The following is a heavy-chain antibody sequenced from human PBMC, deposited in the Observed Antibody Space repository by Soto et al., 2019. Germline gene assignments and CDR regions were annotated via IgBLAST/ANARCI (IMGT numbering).Heavy chain of an antibody. CDR2: IKQDGSEK. Sequence: EVQLVESGGGLVQPGGSLRLSCAASGFTFSSYWMSWVRQAPGKGLEWVANIKQDGSEKYYVDSVKGRFTISRDNAKNSLYLQMNSLRAEDTAVYYCARTLYDFWSGYKQYYFAYWGQGTLVTVSS. CDR3: ARTLYDFWSGYKQYYFAY. J-gene: IGHJ4*02. D-gene: IGHD3-3*01. CDR1: GFTFSSYW. V-gene: IGHV3-7*01.